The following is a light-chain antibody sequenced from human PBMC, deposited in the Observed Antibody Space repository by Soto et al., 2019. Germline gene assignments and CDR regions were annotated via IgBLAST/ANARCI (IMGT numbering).Light chain of an antibody. CDR3: QQYDNLPCT. V-gene: IGKV1-33*01. CDR2: DAT. Sequence: DIQMTQSPSSLSASVGDRVTITCQASQDINNYLNWYQQKSGKAPKLLIYDATNLETGVPSRFSGSGSGTDFTFTISSLQPEDIATYYCQQYDNLPCTFGQGTKLEIK. J-gene: IGKJ2*02. CDR1: QDINNY.